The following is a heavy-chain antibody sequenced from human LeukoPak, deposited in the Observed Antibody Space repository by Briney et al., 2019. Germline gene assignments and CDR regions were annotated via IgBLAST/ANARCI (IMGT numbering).Heavy chain of an antibody. CDR1: GFSFSTYW. CDR3: ARDPESSSFDL. CDR2: IDQGGSVR. J-gene: IGHJ4*02. D-gene: IGHD6-13*01. Sequence: GGSLRLSCAASGFSFSTYWMSWVRQTPEKGLEFVANIDQGGSVRNYMDSLKGRCTISRDDAKKSLYLEINSLRADDTAVYYCARDPESSSFDLWGRGALVTVSS. V-gene: IGHV3-7*01.